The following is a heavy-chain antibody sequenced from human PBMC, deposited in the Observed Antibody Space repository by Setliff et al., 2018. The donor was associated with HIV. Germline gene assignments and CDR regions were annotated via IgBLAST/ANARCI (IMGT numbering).Heavy chain of an antibody. V-gene: IGHV3-72*01. D-gene: IGHD2-2*01. Sequence: SGGSLRLSCAASGFTFSDHYMDWVRQAPGKGLEWVGRIRDKVHSYTTEYAASVEGRFTLSKDDSQNSLSLQMNSLKTEDTAVYFCASSSSSWPKGYFDYWGQGTLVTVSS. CDR3: ASSSSSWPKGYFDY. CDR1: GFTFSDHY. J-gene: IGHJ4*02. CDR2: IRDKVHSYTT.